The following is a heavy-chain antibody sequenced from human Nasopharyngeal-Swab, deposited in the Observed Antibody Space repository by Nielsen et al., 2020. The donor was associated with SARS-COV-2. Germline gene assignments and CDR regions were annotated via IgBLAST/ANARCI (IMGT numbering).Heavy chain of an antibody. CDR1: GFTFSSYS. CDR2: ISSSSSYI. Sequence: GESLKISCAASGFTFSSYSMNWVRQAPGKGLEWVPSISSSSSYIYYADSVKGRFTITRDNAKNSLYLQMNSLRAEDTAVYYCARAEVGAYAFDIWGQGTMVTVSS. D-gene: IGHD1-26*01. J-gene: IGHJ3*02. CDR3: ARAEVGAYAFDI. V-gene: IGHV3-21*01.